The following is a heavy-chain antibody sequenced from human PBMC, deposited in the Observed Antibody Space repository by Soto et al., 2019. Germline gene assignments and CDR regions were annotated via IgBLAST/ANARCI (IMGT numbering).Heavy chain of an antibody. J-gene: IGHJ6*02. CDR2: ISYDGSNK. V-gene: IGHV3-30-3*01. Sequence: QVQLVESGGGVVQPGRSLRLSCAASGFTFSSYAMHWVRQAPGKGLEWVAVISYDGSNKYYADSVKGRFTISRDNSKNTLYLQMNSLRAEDTAVYYCARANWNDLHGMDVWGQGTTVTVSS. D-gene: IGHD1-1*01. CDR1: GFTFSSYA. CDR3: ARANWNDLHGMDV.